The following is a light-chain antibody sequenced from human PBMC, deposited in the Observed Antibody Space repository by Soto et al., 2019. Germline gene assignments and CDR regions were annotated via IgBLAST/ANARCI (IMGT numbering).Light chain of an antibody. V-gene: IGKV3-20*01. J-gene: IGKJ1*01. CDR1: QSVGSNY. CDR2: GAS. CDR3: QQYGTCLRL. Sequence: TRIPFTLCPRWRERDTNTCGASQSVGSNYLAWYQQKPGQAPRILIFGASSRATGIPYRFSVSGSGTDFTLTIICLEPDDFAVYYWQQYGTCLRLFCQGTKVDIK.